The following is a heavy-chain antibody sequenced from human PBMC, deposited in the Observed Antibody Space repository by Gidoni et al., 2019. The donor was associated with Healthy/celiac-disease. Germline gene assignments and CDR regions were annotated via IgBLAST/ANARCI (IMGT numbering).Heavy chain of an antibody. Sequence: EETLLESGGGLVQPGGSLRLSCGASGFTFSSYAMSWVRQAPGKGLGWVSGISVSGGSTFYADSVKGRVAISRDNSKNTLYLQMNSLRAEDTAVYYCARRSPGLALDLDYWGQGTLVTVSS. D-gene: IGHD3-3*02. CDR3: ARRSPGLALDLDY. CDR2: ISVSGGST. J-gene: IGHJ4*02. CDR1: GFTFSSYA. V-gene: IGHV3-23*01.